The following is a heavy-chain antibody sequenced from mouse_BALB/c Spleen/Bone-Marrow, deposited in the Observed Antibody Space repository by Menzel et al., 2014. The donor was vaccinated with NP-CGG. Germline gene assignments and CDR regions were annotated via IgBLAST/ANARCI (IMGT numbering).Heavy chain of an antibody. V-gene: IGHV1-4*02. D-gene: IGHD1-1*01. CDR2: INPTRGYT. Sequence: PGQGLEWIGYINPTRGYTDYNQKFKDRTTLTADKSSSTTYMQLTSLTSEDSAVYYCAREATYYAYFDYWGQGTALAVSS. CDR3: AREATYYAYFDY. J-gene: IGHJ2*01.